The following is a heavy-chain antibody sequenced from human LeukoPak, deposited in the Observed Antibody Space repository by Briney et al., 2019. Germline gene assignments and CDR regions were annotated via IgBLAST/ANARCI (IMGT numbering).Heavy chain of an antibody. J-gene: IGHJ5*02. CDR3: ARGNELFDP. V-gene: IGHV4-59*01. CDR2: IYFSGST. D-gene: IGHD1-1*01. CDR1: GGSISSFY. Sequence: SETLSLTCSVSGGSISSFYWIWIRQPPGKGLEYIGYIYFSGSTNFNPSLKSRVTISVDTSKNQFSLNLSSVTAADTAVYYCARGNELFDPWGQGTLVTVSS.